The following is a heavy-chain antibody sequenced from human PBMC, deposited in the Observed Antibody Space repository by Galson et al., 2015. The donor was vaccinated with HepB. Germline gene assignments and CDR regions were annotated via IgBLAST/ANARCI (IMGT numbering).Heavy chain of an antibody. Sequence: SLRLSCAASGFTFDDYGMSWVRQAPGKGLEWVSGINWNGGSTGYADSVKGRFTISRDNAKNSLYLQMNSLRAEDTALYYCARREVRGVYNWFDPWGQGTLVTVSS. CDR1: GFTFDDYG. CDR2: INWNGGST. D-gene: IGHD3-10*01. J-gene: IGHJ5*02. CDR3: ARREVRGVYNWFDP. V-gene: IGHV3-20*04.